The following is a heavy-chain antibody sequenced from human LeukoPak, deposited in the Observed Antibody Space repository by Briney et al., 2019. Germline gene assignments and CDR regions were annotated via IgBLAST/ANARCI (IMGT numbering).Heavy chain of an antibody. D-gene: IGHD3-10*01. CDR1: LYSMSRGYY. CDR3: ARAGWIITSGIDY. V-gene: IGHV4-38-2*01. CDR2: IYHTGST. Sequence: SEALCLTRVVSLYSMSRGYYWAWFRQPPGKGLEWIGTIYHTGSTYYTPSLGSRVTISVDTSKNEFSLNLNSVTAADTAVYYCARAGWIITSGIDYWGQGALVTVSS. J-gene: IGHJ4*02.